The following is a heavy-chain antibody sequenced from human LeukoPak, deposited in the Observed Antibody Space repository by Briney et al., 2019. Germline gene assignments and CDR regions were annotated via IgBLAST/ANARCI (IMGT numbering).Heavy chain of an antibody. D-gene: IGHD3-10*01. CDR3: ARGVVRGAIHI. CDR2: INPNSGGT. J-gene: IGHJ3*02. V-gene: IGHV1-2*02. Sequence: GASVKVSCKASGYTFTGYYMHWVRQAPGQGLEWMGWINPNSGGTNCRVTTTRDTSISTAYMELSRLRSDDTAVYYCARGVVRGAIHIWGQGTMVTVSS. CDR1: GYTFTGYY.